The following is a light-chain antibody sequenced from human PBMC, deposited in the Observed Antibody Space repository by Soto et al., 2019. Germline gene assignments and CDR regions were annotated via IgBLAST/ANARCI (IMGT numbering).Light chain of an antibody. CDR1: GGSIANNY. V-gene: IGLV6-57*04. CDR2: QDN. J-gene: IGLJ3*02. Sequence: NFMLTQPHSASESPGKTVTISCTRSGGSIANNYVQWYQQRPGSAPTPVIFQDNERPSGVPDRFSGSIDSSSNSASLTISGLRTEDEADYYCHSYDSSAHWVFGGGTKLTVL. CDR3: HSYDSSAHWV.